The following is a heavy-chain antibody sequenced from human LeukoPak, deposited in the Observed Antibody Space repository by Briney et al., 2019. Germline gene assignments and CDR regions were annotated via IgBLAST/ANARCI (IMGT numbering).Heavy chain of an antibody. CDR2: ISYDGSNK. CDR1: GFTFSSYG. V-gene: IGHV3-30*03. CDR3: ARDTIAAFGFFDY. J-gene: IGHJ4*02. D-gene: IGHD6-6*01. Sequence: PGGSLRLSCAASGFTFSSYGMHWVRQAPGKGLEWVAVISYDGSNKYYADSVKGRFTISRDNSKNTLYLQMNSLRAEDTAVYYCARDTIAAFGFFDYWGQGTLVTVSS.